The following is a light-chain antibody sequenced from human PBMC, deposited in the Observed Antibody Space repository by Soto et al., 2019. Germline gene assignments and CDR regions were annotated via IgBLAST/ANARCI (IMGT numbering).Light chain of an antibody. CDR2: AAS. V-gene: IGKV1-9*01. Sequence: DIQLTQSPSFLSASEGDRVTFTCRASQDITSFLAWYQQKPGKAPKLLIYAASTLQSGVPSRFSGSGFGTDFSLTINSLQPEDFATYYCQQLSGYPLTFGGGTTVEIK. J-gene: IGKJ4*01. CDR1: QDITSF. CDR3: QQLSGYPLT.